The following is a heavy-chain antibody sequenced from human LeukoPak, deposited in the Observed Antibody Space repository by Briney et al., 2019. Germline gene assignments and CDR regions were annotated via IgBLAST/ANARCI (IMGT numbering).Heavy chain of an antibody. Sequence: TGGSLRLSCAASGFTVSTNYMGWVRQAPGKGLEWVSLIYSGGGTYYADSVKGRFTISRDNSRNTLSLQMNSLRVDDAAVYYCARGFRSVTTWGYFDYWGQGALVTVSS. J-gene: IGHJ4*02. CDR3: ARGFRSVTTWGYFDY. CDR2: IYSGGGT. CDR1: GFTVSTNY. V-gene: IGHV3-66*01. D-gene: IGHD4-17*01.